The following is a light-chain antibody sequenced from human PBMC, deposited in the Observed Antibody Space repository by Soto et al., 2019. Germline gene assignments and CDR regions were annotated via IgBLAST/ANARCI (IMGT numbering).Light chain of an antibody. J-gene: IGKJ2*01. V-gene: IGKV1-33*01. CDR1: QDITNC. CDR3: QQCHDLPYT. CDR2: DAS. Sequence: DIQMTQSPSSLSASVGDRVTITCQASQDITNCLNWYQQRPGEAPNLLIYDASYLQPGIPSRFSGTGSGSDVALTITSLQAEDFATYFCQQCHDLPYTFGQGTSLDI.